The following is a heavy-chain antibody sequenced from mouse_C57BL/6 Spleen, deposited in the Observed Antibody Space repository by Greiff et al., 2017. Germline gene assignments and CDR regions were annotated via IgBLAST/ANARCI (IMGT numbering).Heavy chain of an antibody. CDR2: INPGSGGT. D-gene: IGHD2-5*01. V-gene: IGHV1-54*01. CDR3: ARLGSNYGGSYD. CDR1: GYAFTNYL. J-gene: IGHJ2*01. Sequence: QVQLQPSGAELVRPGTSVKVSCKASGYAFTNYLIEWVKQRPGQGLEWIGVINPGSGGTNYNEKFKGKATLTADKSSSTAYMQLSSLTSEDSAVYFCARLGSNYGGSYDWGQGTTLTVSS.